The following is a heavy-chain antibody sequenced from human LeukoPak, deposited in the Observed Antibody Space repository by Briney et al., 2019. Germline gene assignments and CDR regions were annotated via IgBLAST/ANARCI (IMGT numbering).Heavy chain of an antibody. CDR2: MNPNSGNT. CDR1: GYTFTSYD. CDR3: ARGLRTNLLSGAFDI. V-gene: IGHV1-8*01. Sequence: GASVKVSCKASGYTFTSYDINWVRQATGQWLEWMGWMNPNSGNTGYAQKFQGRVTMTRNTSISTAYMELSSLRSEDTAVYYCARGLRTNLLSGAFDIWGQGTMVTVSS. J-gene: IGHJ3*02. D-gene: IGHD3-3*01.